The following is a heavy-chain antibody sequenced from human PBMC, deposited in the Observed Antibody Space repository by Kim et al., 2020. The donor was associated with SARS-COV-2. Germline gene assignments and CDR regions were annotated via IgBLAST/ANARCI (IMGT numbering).Heavy chain of an antibody. CDR1: GFTFSKYS. D-gene: IGHD5-12*01. J-gene: IGHJ6*02. Sequence: GGSLRLSCAASGFTFSKYSMNWVRQAPGKGLEWVSYISIGSSAKNYSDSLKGRFTISRDNAKNSLYLQMNSLRDEDTAVYYCARGGYSGYVDYYYYYGMDVWGQGTTVTVSS. V-gene: IGHV3-48*02. CDR2: ISIGSSAK. CDR3: ARGGYSGYVDYYYYYGMDV.